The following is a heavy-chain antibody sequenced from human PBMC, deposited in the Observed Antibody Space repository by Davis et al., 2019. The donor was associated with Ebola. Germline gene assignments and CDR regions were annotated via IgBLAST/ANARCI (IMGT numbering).Heavy chain of an antibody. CDR2: LNAGNGNT. J-gene: IGHJ4*02. CDR1: GYTFTHYA. V-gene: IGHV1-3*01. CDR3: TRDFGSTFEFFDY. D-gene: IGHD3-3*01. Sequence: ASVKVSCKASGYTFTHYAMHWVRQAPGQRPEWMGWLNAGNGNTKNSQKFQGRLTITRDTSASTTYMELSSLISEDTAVYYCTRDFGSTFEFFDYWGQGTLVTVSS.